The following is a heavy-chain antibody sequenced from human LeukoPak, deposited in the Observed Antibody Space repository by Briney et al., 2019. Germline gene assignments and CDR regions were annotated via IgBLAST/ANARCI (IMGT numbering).Heavy chain of an antibody. Sequence: PRASVMVFCRASGGTFSSYAISWVRQAPGQGLEGMGRIIPILGIANYAQKFQGRVTITADKSTSTAYMELSSLRSEDTAVYYCARGAYYYDSSGYYYAYWGQGTLVTVSS. J-gene: IGHJ4*02. CDR2: IIPILGIA. CDR3: ARGAYYYDSSGYYYAY. V-gene: IGHV1-69*04. CDR1: GGTFSSYA. D-gene: IGHD3-22*01.